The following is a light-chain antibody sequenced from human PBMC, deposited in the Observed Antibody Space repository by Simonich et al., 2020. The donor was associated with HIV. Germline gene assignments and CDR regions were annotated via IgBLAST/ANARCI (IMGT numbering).Light chain of an antibody. J-gene: IGKJ5*01. CDR1: QSVSSN. Sequence: EIVLTQSPATLSVSPGERATLSCRASQSVSSNFAWYQQKPGQAPRLLIYVASTRATGIPARCSGSGSGTEFTLTISSLQSEDFAVYYCQQYNNWPLTFGQGTRLEIK. CDR2: VAS. V-gene: IGKV3-15*01. CDR3: QQYNNWPLT.